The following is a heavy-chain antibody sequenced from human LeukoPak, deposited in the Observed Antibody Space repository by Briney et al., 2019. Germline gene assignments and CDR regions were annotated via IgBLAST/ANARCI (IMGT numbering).Heavy chain of an antibody. J-gene: IGHJ3*02. CDR3: AIRFSSSWYSDAFDI. V-gene: IGHV4-59*08. CDR2: MYSSGKS. D-gene: IGHD6-13*01. CDR1: GGSIHNNY. Sequence: SETLSLTCTVSGGSIHNNYWSWIRQPPGKGLEWIGSMYSSGKSDYSPSLKSRVTISVDTSKNQFSLRLDSVTAADTAIYFCAIRFSSSWYSDAFDIWGQGTMVTVSS.